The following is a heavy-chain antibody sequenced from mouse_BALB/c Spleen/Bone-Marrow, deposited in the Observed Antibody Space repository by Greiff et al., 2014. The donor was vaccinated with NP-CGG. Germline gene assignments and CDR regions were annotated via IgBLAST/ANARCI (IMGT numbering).Heavy chain of an antibody. D-gene: IGHD2-2*01. J-gene: IGHJ1*01. CDR3: ARERYGYDGWYFDV. CDR2: IAPGSGST. V-gene: IGHV1S41*01. Sequence: DLVKPGASVKLSCETSGYTFTNYWINWIKQRPGQGLEWLGRIAPGSGSTYYNEMFKVKALLTVDTSSSTAYIQLSSLSSEDSAVYFCARERYGYDGWYFDVWGAGTTVTVSS. CDR1: GYTFTNYW.